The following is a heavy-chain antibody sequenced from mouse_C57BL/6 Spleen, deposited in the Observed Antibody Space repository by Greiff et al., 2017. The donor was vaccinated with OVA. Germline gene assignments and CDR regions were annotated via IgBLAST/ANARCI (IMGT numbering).Heavy chain of an antibody. CDR3: ARSFTTVGYCDY. Sequence: QVQLQQPGAELVKPGASVKLSCKASGYTFTSYWMHWVKQRPGQGLEWIGMIHPNSGSTNYNEKFKSKATLTVDKSSSTAYMQLSSLTSEDSAVYYCARSFTTVGYCDYWGQGTTLTVSS. D-gene: IGHD1-1*01. CDR1: GYTFTSYW. J-gene: IGHJ2*01. CDR2: IHPNSGST. V-gene: IGHV1-64*01.